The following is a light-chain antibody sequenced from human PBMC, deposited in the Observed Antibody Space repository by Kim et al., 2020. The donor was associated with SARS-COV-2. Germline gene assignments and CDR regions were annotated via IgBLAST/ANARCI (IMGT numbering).Light chain of an antibody. CDR2: YDN. CDR1: ELGHKH. CDR3: QAWDSTTVV. Sequence: SVSPGKTASITCSGDELGHKHACWYQQKPGQSPVLVIYYDNKRPSGIRERFSGSISGDTATLTISGTQAVDEADYYCQAWDSTTVVFGGGTQLTVL. V-gene: IGLV3-1*01. J-gene: IGLJ2*01.